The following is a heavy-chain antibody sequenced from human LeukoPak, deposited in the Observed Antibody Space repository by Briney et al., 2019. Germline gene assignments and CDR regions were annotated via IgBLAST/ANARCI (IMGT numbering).Heavy chain of an antibody. V-gene: IGHV3-30*02. CDR1: GFIFSNYD. Sequence: GGSLRLSCGASGFIFSNYDMHWVRQAPRKGLEWVTFIQFDGSNEYYADSVKDRFTISRDNSKNTLYLQMNSLRTEDTAVYYCAQDSWGLWFWNNVQRGGQGTLVTVSS. J-gene: IGHJ4*02. CDR2: IQFDGSNE. D-gene: IGHD3-10*01. CDR3: AQDSWGLWFWNNVQR.